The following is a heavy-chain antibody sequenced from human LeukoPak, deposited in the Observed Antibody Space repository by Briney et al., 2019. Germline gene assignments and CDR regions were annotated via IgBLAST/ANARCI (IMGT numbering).Heavy chain of an antibody. D-gene: IGHD3-3*01. CDR1: GGSISSSSYY. CDR3: APYDFWSGYYDY. V-gene: IGHV4-39*01. Sequence: PSETLSLTCTVSGGSISSSSYYWGWIRQPPGKGLEWIGSIYYSGSTYYNPSLKSRVTISVDTSKNQFSLKLSSVTAADTAVYYCAPYDFWSGYYDYWGQGTLVTVSS. CDR2: IYYSGST. J-gene: IGHJ4*02.